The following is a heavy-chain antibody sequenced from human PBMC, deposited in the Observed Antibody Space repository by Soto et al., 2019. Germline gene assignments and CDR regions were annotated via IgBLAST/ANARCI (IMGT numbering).Heavy chain of an antibody. CDR2: IYYSGST. D-gene: IGHD6-6*01. CDR1: GGSVSSGSYY. CDR3: ARRQSYSSSSYYYYYGMDV. V-gene: IGHV4-61*01. J-gene: IGHJ6*02. Sequence: SETLSLTCTVSGGSVSSGSYYWSWIRQPPGKGLEWIGYIYYSGSTNYNPSLKSRVTISVDTSKNQFSLKLSSVTAADTAVYYCARRQSYSSSSYYYYYGMDVWGQGTTVTVSS.